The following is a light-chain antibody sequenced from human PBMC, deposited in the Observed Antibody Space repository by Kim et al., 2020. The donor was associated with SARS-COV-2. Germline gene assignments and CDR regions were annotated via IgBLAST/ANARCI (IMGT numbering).Light chain of an antibody. CDR2: KAS. CDR3: QQYNGYPWT. CDR1: QSVSSW. Sequence: DIQMTQSPSTLSASVGDRVIITCRASQSVSSWFAWYQQKPGKAPKLLIYKASNLEIGVPARFSGSGSGTEFSLTISGLQPDDFATYYCQQYNGYPWTFGRGTKVDIK. V-gene: IGKV1-5*03. J-gene: IGKJ1*01.